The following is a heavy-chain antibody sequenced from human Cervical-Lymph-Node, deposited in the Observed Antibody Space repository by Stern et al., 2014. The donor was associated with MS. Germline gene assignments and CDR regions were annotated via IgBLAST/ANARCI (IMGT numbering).Heavy chain of an antibody. CDR1: GGSVSSHY. V-gene: IGHV4-59*02. CDR3: ARGVNNWLDP. J-gene: IGHJ5*02. CDR2: IIYSGST. Sequence: VQLVQSGPGLVKPSETLSLTCTVSGGSVSSHYWSWFRQSPGKGLEGIGYIIYSGSTNYNPPLKSRVTMSLDMSKNQFSLNLTSVTAADTAVYYCARGVNNWLDPWGQGTQVTVSS.